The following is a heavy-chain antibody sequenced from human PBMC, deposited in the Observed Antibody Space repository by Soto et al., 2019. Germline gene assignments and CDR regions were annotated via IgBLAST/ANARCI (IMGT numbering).Heavy chain of an antibody. CDR3: ARDSPTGPPLYCGGDRSIDP. CDR2: INTGNGKT. CDR1: GYTFTTYA. D-gene: IGHD2-21*02. J-gene: IGHJ5*02. Sequence: ASVKVSCKASGYTFTTYAMHWVRQAPGQRLEWMGWINTGNGKTKYSPKFQGRVTITRDTSATTAYMELSSLRSEDTAVYYCARDSPTGPPLYCGGDRSIDPWGQGTLVTVSS. V-gene: IGHV1-3*04.